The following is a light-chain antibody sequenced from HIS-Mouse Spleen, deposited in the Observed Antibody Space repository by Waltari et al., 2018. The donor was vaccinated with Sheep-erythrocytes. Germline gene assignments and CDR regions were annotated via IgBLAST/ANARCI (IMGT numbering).Light chain of an antibody. Sequence: QSALTQPRSVSGSPGQSVTISCTGTSIDLGGYNYVSWYQKHPGKALKLMVYDVSKRPSGVPDRFSGSTAGNTASLTISGLQAEDEADYYCCSYAGSYNHVFATGTKVTVL. CDR2: DVS. V-gene: IGLV2-11*01. J-gene: IGLJ1*01. CDR1: SIDLGGYNY. CDR3: CSYAGSYNHV.